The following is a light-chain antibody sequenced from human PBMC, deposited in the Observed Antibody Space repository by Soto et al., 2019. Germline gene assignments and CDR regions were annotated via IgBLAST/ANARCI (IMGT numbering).Light chain of an antibody. V-gene: IGKV3-20*01. Sequence: EVVLTQSPGTLSLSPGERATLSCRASQSVSATYIAWYPQTSGQAPRVXLYGSSSRETGVADRFSGSGAGTEFTLTMDRLEPEDFATYYCQQYGSSPRAFGQGTKVDIK. CDR2: GSS. CDR3: QQYGSSPRA. J-gene: IGKJ1*01. CDR1: QSVSATY.